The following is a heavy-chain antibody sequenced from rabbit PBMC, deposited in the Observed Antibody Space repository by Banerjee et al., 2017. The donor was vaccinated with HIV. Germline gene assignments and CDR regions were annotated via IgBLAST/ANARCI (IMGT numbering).Heavy chain of an antibody. V-gene: IGHV1S45*01. Sequence: QEQLEESGGGLVQPEGSLTLTCKASGFSFSSSYWMTWVRQAPGKGLEWIACMDAGSSGSTYYASWVNGRFTISRSTSLNTVDLQMTSLTAADTATYFCARAGVYAGSSSYTGFDFNLWGQGTLVTVS. CDR2: MDAGSSGST. D-gene: IGHD8-1*01. J-gene: IGHJ4*01. CDR3: ARAGVYAGSSSYTGFDFNL. CDR1: GFSFSSSYW.